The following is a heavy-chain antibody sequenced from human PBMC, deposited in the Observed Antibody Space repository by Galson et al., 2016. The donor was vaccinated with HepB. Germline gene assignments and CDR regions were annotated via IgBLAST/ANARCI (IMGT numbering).Heavy chain of an antibody. J-gene: IGHJ4*02. V-gene: IGHV3-30-3*02. D-gene: IGHD3-9*01. CDR1: GFSFNDYA. CDR3: AKAHYDILTGYWPYFDY. CDR2: ISFDGRHP. Sequence: SLRLSCASFGFSFNDYAMHWVRQTPGGGLEWLAVISFDGRHPYYAESVKGRFTISRDNSKNTLYLQMNSLRVEDTAVYYCAKAHYDILTGYWPYFDYWGQGTLVTVSS.